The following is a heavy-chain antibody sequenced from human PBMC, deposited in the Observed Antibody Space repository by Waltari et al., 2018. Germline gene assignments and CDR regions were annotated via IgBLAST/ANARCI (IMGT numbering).Heavy chain of an antibody. Sequence: QVQLQQWGAGLLKPSETLSLTCAVDGGSFSGYYWSWNRKPPGKGLEWIGEINHSGSTNYNPSLKSRVTISVDTSKNQFSLKLSSVTAADTAVYYCARGGVVLRDRRADVWGKGTTVTVSS. V-gene: IGHV4-34*01. CDR2: INHSGST. CDR1: GGSFSGYY. J-gene: IGHJ6*04. CDR3: ARGGVVLRDRRADV. D-gene: IGHD2-15*01.